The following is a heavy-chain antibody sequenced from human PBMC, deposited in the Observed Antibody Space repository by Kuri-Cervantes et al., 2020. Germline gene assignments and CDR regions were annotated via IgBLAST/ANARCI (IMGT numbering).Heavy chain of an antibody. CDR2: VGTAGDT. D-gene: IGHD6-19*01. V-gene: IGHV3-13*01. J-gene: IGHJ2*01. Sequence: GGALRLSCAASGFTFSRDDMHWVRQHTGKGLEWVSHVGTAGDTYYPGSVKGRFTISRENAKNSLYLQMNSLRAGDTAVYYCARGSSIAVAGRLLGYFDLWGRGTLVTVSS. CDR1: GFTFSRDD. CDR3: ARGSSIAVAGRLLGYFDL.